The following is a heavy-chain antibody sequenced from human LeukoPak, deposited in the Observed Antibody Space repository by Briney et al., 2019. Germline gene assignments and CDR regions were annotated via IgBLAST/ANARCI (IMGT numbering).Heavy chain of an antibody. CDR1: GGSIITRSYY. V-gene: IGHV4-39*07. J-gene: IGHJ5*02. Sequence: SETLSLTCTVSGGSIITRSYYWGWIRQPPGKGLEYIGCISYSGSTYYNPSLKTRVTMSVDTSKNQFSLKLSSVTAADTAVYYCARGGVGATSTDPWGQGTLVTVSS. D-gene: IGHD1-26*01. CDR3: ARGGVGATSTDP. CDR2: ISYSGST.